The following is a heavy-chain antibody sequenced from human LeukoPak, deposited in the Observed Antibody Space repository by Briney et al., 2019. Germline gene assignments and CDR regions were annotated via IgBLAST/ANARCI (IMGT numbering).Heavy chain of an antibody. D-gene: IGHD5-12*01. CDR2: ISSSSSTI. V-gene: IGHV3-48*02. CDR1: GFTFSSYS. Sequence: GGSLRLSCAASGFTFSSYSMNWVRQAPGKGLEWVSYISSSSSTIYYADSVKGRFTISKNSLYLQMNSLRDEDTAVYYCAKDLDGYNDYWGQGTLVTVSS. J-gene: IGHJ4*02. CDR3: AKDLDGYNDY.